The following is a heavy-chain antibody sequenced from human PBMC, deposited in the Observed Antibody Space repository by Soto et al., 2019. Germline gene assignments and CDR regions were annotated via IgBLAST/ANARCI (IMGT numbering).Heavy chain of an antibody. J-gene: IGHJ5*02. Sequence: ETLSLTCAVSGYSISSGYYWSWIRQPPGKGLEWIGSIFHSGTTYYKPSVKSRVTMSVDTSKNHFSLELSSVTAADTAVYYCARVHGFNSNFRLGTYNWFDPWGQGTLVTVSS. CDR2: IFHSGTT. D-gene: IGHD4-4*01. CDR1: GYSISSGYY. V-gene: IGHV4-38-2*01. CDR3: ARVHGFNSNFRLGTYNWFDP.